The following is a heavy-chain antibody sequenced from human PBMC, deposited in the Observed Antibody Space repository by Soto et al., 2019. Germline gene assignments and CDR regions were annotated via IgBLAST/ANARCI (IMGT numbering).Heavy chain of an antibody. Sequence: EVHLLESGGDLVQPGGSLRLSGAASGFTFSTDVLNWVRQAPGKRLEWVSAISGSGDSTYYADSVKCRFTISRDNSKNPLYLQWISLRAQDLASYYWAKVRVRASVVLDNLGQGTQFTVSS. J-gene: IGHJ4*02. V-gene: IGHV3-23*01. D-gene: IGHD3-10*01. CDR2: ISGSGDST. CDR3: AKVRVRASVVLDN. CDR1: GFTFSTDV.